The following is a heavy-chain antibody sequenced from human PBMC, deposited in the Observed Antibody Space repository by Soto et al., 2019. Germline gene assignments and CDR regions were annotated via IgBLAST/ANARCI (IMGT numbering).Heavy chain of an antibody. CDR1: GFTFSNHG. CDR3: GRDRGWSRSHYFDS. CDR2: ISYDGRNK. J-gene: IGHJ4*02. V-gene: IGHV3-33*01. D-gene: IGHD2-15*01. Sequence: QVQSVESGGGVVQPGTSLRLSCAVSGFTFSNHGMHWVRQAPGKGLEWVAFISYDGRNKDYVDSLKGRFTISRDNFKDTLFLQTNTLRADDTAVYYCGRDRGWSRSHYFDSWGQGTLVTVSS.